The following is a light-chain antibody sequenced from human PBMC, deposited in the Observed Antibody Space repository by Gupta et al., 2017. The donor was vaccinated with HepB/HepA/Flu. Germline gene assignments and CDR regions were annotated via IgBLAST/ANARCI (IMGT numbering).Light chain of an antibody. CDR2: GAS. CDR1: QSVSSN. J-gene: IGKJ1*01. CDR3: QQYNNWSPT. Sequence: EIVMTQSPPTLSVSPGERATLSCRASQSVSSNLAWYQQKPGQAPRLLIYGASTRATGIPARFSGSGSGTEFTLTISSLQSEEFAVYYCQQYNNWSPTFGQGTKVEIK. V-gene: IGKV3-15*01.